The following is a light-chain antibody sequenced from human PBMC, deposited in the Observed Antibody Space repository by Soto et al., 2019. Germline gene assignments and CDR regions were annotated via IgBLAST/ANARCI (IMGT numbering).Light chain of an antibody. Sequence: QSVLTQPPSASGTPGQRVTISCSGSSSNIGSNYVYWYQQVPGTAPKLLIYRTDQRPSGVPDRFSASKPGVSASLVISGLWSEDEADYYCVAWDGSLNSLLFGGGTKLTVL. V-gene: IGLV1-47*03. J-gene: IGLJ2*01. CDR3: VAWDGSLNSLL. CDR2: RTD. CDR1: SSNIGSNY.